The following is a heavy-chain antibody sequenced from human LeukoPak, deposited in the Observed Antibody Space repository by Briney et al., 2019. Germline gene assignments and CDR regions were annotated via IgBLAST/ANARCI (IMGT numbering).Heavy chain of an antibody. CDR3: ARSNNLYYDILTPFFERYYFDY. J-gene: IGHJ4*02. D-gene: IGHD3-9*01. CDR1: GYSFTSYW. V-gene: IGHV5-51*01. CDR2: IYPGDSDT. Sequence: AGESLKISCKGSGYSFTSYWIGWVRQMPGKGLEWMGIIYPGDSDTRYSPSFQGQVTISADKSISTAYLQWSSLKASDTAMYYCARSNNLYYDILTPFFERYYFDYWGQGTLVTVSS.